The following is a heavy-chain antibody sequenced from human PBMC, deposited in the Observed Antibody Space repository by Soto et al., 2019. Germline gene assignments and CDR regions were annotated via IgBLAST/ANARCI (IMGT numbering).Heavy chain of an antibody. J-gene: IGHJ2*01. V-gene: IGHV1-18*01. CDR3: ARGRYFATTHRQWWYFDL. CDR2: ISTANGDR. Sequence: QVQLVQSGPEVKRPGASVKVSCKASGYNFITSGINWVRQAPGQGLEWMGWISTANGDRKYAQKFKGRVTMTSEVSTTTAYMELTNLRSDDTAVYFCARGRYFATTHRQWWYFDLWGRGTLVTVS. CDR1: GYNFITSG. D-gene: IGHD3-10*01.